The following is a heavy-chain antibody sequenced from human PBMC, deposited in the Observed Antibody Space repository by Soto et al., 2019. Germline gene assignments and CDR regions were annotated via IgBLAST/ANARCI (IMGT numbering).Heavy chain of an antibody. CDR2: INHSGST. D-gene: IGHD2-2*01. V-gene: IGHV4-34*01. J-gene: IGHJ6*03. Sequence: SETLSLTCAVYGGSFSGYYWSWIRQPPGKGLEWIGEINHSGSTNYNPSLKSRVTISVDTSKNQFSLKLSSVTAADTAVYYCARYCSSTSCPGYYYYYMDVWGKGTTVTVSS. CDR3: ARYCSSTSCPGYYYYYMDV. CDR1: GGSFSGYY.